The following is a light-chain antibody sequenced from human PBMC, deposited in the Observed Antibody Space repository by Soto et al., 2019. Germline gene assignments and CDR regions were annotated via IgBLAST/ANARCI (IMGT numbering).Light chain of an antibody. CDR1: SSDVGGYNF. CDR2: DVT. CDR3: SSYAGSSVPVA. V-gene: IGLV2-8*01. J-gene: IGLJ2*01. Sequence: QSALTQPPSASGCPGQSVTISCTGASSDVGGYNFVSWYQQHPGKAPKLMIYDVTKRPSGVPDRFSGSKSGNTASLTVSGLQADDEADYYCSSYAGSSVPVAFGGGTKLTVL.